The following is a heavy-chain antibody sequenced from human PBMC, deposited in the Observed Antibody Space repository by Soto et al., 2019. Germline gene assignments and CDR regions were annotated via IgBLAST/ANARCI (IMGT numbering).Heavy chain of an antibody. V-gene: IGHV1-3*01. CDR3: ARVGRDSYYYYYGMDV. CDR2: INAGNGNT. D-gene: IGHD2-15*01. Sequence: ASVKVSCKASGYTFTSYAMHWVRQAPGQRLEWMGWINAGNGNTKYSQKFQGRVTITRDTSASTAYMELSSLRSEDTAVYYCARVGRDSYYYYYGMDVWGQGTTVTSSS. J-gene: IGHJ6*02. CDR1: GYTFTSYA.